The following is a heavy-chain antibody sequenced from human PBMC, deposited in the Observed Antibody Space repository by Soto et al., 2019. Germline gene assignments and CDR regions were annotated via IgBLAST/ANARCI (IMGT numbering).Heavy chain of an antibody. J-gene: IGHJ4*02. Sequence: EVQLVESGGGLVQPGRSLRLSCVASGFNFDSYAMHWVRQAPGKGLEWVSGISWNSGNIGYEDSLKGRFTISRDNAQNSLYLEMNSLRVEDTAFYYCVKDIHEQWLVSHFEYWGQGALVTVSS. D-gene: IGHD6-19*01. V-gene: IGHV3-9*01. CDR1: GFNFDSYA. CDR2: ISWNSGNI. CDR3: VKDIHEQWLVSHFEY.